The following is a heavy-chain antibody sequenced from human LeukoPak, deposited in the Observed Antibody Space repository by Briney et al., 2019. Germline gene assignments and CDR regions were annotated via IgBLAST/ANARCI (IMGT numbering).Heavy chain of an antibody. Sequence: ASVKVSCKASGYTFTSYGISWVRQAPGQGLEWMGWISAYNGNTNYAQKLQGRVTMSTDTSTSTGYMELRSLRSNDTAVYYCARGLQETLAWLKALSAFDIWGQGTMVTVSS. J-gene: IGHJ3*02. CDR2: ISAYNGNT. CDR3: ARGLQETLAWLKALSAFDI. D-gene: IGHD5-24*01. V-gene: IGHV1-18*01. CDR1: GYTFTSYG.